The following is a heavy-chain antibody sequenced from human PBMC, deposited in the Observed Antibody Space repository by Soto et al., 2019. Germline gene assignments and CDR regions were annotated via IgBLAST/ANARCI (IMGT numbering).Heavy chain of an antibody. CDR1: GYTFTTYY. CDR3: ASDRIRLAGYFDY. CDR2: INPSGGDT. J-gene: IGHJ4*02. Sequence: QVQLVQSGAEVKRPGASVKVSCKASGYTFTTYYMHWVRLAPGQGLEWMGIINPSGGDTTYAPKFQGRVTMTRDTSTSTVYMELSSLTSEDTAVYYCASDRIRLAGYFDYWGQGTLVTVSS. V-gene: IGHV1-46*01. D-gene: IGHD3-16*01.